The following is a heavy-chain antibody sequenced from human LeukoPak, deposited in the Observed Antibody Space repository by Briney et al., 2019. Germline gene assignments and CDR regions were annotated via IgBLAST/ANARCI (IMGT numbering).Heavy chain of an antibody. D-gene: IGHD2-2*01. V-gene: IGHV3-74*01. CDR2: INSDGGST. J-gene: IGHJ4*02. CDR1: GFTFSSYW. Sequence: GGSLRLSCAASGFTFSSYWMHWVRHAPGKGLVWVSRINSDGGSTSYADSVKARFTISRDNAKNTLYLQMNGLRAEDTAVYYCARAIAAVVPFDSWGQGTLVTVSS. CDR3: ARAIAAVVPFDS.